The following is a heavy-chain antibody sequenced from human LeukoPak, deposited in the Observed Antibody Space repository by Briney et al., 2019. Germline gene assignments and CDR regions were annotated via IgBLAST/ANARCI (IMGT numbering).Heavy chain of an antibody. Sequence: PSETLSLTCTVSGGSISSSSHYWAWIRQSPGKGLEWIASIYYSGSTYYNPSLKSRVTISVDTSKSQFSLKLTSVTAGDTAMYYCARRLIAASYAMDVWGQGTTVTVSS. D-gene: IGHD6-6*01. J-gene: IGHJ6*02. CDR3: ARRLIAASYAMDV. CDR1: GGSISSSSHY. CDR2: IYYSGST. V-gene: IGHV4-39*01.